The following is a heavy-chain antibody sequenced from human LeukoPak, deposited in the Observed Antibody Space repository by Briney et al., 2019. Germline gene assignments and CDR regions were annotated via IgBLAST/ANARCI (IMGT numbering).Heavy chain of an antibody. J-gene: IGHJ4*02. D-gene: IGHD1-26*01. CDR3: TNLNAERPDY. CDR1: RFTFNTYT. CDR2: INDSGDRT. V-gene: IGHV3-23*01. Sequence: GGSLRLTCEGSRFTFNTYTMNWVRQAPGKGLEWVSAINDSGDRTYYADSVKGRFTISRDNSKNTLYLQMNSLRAEDTAVYYCTNLNAERPDYWGQGTLVTVPS.